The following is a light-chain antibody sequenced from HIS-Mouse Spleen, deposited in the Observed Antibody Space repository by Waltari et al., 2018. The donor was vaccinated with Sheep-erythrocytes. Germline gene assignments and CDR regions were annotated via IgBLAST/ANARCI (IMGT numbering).Light chain of an antibody. J-gene: IGKJ2*01. CDR3: MQGT. CDR2: KVS. V-gene: IGKV2-30*02. Sequence: DVVMTQSPLSLPVTLGQPASISCRSSQSLVHSDGNTYLNWFQQRPGQSPRRLIYKVSNRDSGVPDRFSGSGSSTDFTLKISRVEAEDVGVYYCMQGTFGQGTKLEIK. CDR1: QSLVHSDGNTY.